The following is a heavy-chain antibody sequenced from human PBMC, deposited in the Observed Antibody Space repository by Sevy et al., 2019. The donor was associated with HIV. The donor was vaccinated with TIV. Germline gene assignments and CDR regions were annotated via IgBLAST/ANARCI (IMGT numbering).Heavy chain of an antibody. Sequence: ASVKVSCKASGGTFSSYAISWVRQAPGQGLEWMGGIIPIFGTANYAQKFQGRVTITADESTNTAYMELSSLRSEDTAVYYCARRSDSGSSSTSLSYFDYWGQGTLVTVSS. CDR3: ARRSDSGSSSTSLSYFDY. CDR2: IIPIFGTA. J-gene: IGHJ4*02. V-gene: IGHV1-69*13. D-gene: IGHD1-26*01. CDR1: GGTFSSYA.